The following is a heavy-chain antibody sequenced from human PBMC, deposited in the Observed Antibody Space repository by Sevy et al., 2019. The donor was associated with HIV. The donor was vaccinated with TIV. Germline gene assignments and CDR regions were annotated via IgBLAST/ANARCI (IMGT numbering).Heavy chain of an antibody. CDR3: AREGGLVDYGMDV. Sequence: SETLSLTCTVSGGSMGSYYWTWIRQPPGKGLEWIGYLYDTGSTNYNPSLESRVTISIDTSNNQFSLNLSYVTAADTAVYYCAREGGLVDYGMDVWGQGITVTVSS. D-gene: IGHD3-9*01. CDR1: GGSMGSYY. V-gene: IGHV4-59*01. CDR2: LYDTGST. J-gene: IGHJ6*02.